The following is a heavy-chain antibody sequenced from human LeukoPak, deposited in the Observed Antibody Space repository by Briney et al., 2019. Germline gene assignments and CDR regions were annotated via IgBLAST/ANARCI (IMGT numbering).Heavy chain of an antibody. J-gene: IGHJ4*02. V-gene: IGHV1-18*04. CDR3: ARDGGDDISTGYWAYFDY. Sequence: ASVKVSCKASGYTFTSYGISWVRQAPGQGLEWMGWISAYNGNTNYAQKLQGRVTMTTDTSTSTAYMELRSLRSDDTAVYYCARDGGDDISTGYWAYFDYWGQGTLVTVSS. CDR1: GYTFTSYG. D-gene: IGHD3-9*01. CDR2: ISAYNGNT.